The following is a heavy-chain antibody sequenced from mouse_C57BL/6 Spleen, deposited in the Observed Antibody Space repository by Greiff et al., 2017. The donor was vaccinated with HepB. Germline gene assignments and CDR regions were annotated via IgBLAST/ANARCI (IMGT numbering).Heavy chain of an antibody. J-gene: IGHJ2*01. Sequence: EVMLVESGGGLVKPGGSLKLSCAASGFTFSSYAMSWVRQTPEKRLEWVATISDGGSYTYYPDNVKGRFTISRDNAKNNLYLQMSHLKSEDTAMYYCASDSNSYFDYWGQGTTLTVSS. D-gene: IGHD4-1*01. CDR2: ISDGGSYT. CDR3: ASDSNSYFDY. CDR1: GFTFSSYA. V-gene: IGHV5-4*03.